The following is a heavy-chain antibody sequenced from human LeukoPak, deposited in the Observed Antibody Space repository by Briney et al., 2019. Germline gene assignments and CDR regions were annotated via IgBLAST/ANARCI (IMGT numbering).Heavy chain of an antibody. D-gene: IGHD3-3*01. Sequence: GGSLRLSCAASGFTFSSYEMNWVRQAPGKGLEWVSYISSSGSTIYYADSVKGRFTISRDNAKNSLYLQMNSLRAEDTAVYYCAREKDDFWSGYHRFGYFDYWGQGTLVTVSS. CDR3: AREKDDFWSGYHRFGYFDY. CDR2: ISSSGSTI. CDR1: GFTFSSYE. J-gene: IGHJ4*02. V-gene: IGHV3-48*03.